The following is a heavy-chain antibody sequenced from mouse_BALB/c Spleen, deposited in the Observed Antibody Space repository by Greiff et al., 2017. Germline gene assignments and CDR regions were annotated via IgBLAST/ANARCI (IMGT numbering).Heavy chain of an antibody. CDR1: AYSITSVYG. CDR2: IHYSGST. CDR3: ARRAYGNYNAMDY. J-gene: IGHJ4*01. D-gene: IGHD2-10*02. Sequence: EVQLVEPDPALVKPSQSLSPTGTVTAYSITSVYGGPWIRQFPGNKLEWMGYIHYSGSTNYNPPLKSRISITRDTSKNQFFLQLNSVTTEDTATYYCARRAYGNYNAMDYWGQGTSVTVSS. V-gene: IGHV3-1*02.